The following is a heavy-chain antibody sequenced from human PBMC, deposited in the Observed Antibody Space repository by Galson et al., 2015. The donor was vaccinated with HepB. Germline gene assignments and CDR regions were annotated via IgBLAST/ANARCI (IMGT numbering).Heavy chain of an antibody. CDR2: ISSSGADI. CDR3: ARDRRYCSTTTCDVGGNHYGLDV. D-gene: IGHD2-2*01. V-gene: IGHV3-21*01. CDR1: AFMFDRYS. Sequence: SLRLSCAASAFMFDRYSMNWVRQAPGKGLEWLSSISSSGADIYYADSVKGRFTISRDNAKDSLYLQMNSLRADDTAVYYCARDRRYCSTTTCDVGGNHYGLDVWGQGTTVVVSS. J-gene: IGHJ6*02.